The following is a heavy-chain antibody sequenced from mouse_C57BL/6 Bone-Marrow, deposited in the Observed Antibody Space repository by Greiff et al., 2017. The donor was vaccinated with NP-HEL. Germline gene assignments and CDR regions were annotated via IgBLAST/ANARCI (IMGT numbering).Heavy chain of an antibody. Sequence: QVQLQQPGAELVKPGASVKLSCKASGYTFTSYWMQWVKQRPGQGLEWIGEIDPSDSYTNSNQKFKGKATLTVDTSSSTAYMQRSSLTSEDSAVYYCARNYYGSSFYFDYWGQGTTLTVSS. D-gene: IGHD1-1*01. CDR2: IDPSDSYT. CDR1: GYTFTSYW. V-gene: IGHV1-50*01. J-gene: IGHJ2*01. CDR3: ARNYYGSSFYFDY.